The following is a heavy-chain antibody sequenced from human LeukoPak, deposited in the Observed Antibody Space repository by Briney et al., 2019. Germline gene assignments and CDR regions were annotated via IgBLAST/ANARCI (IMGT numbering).Heavy chain of an antibody. D-gene: IGHD1-26*01. Sequence: GGSLRLSCAASGFTFSSYGMHWVRQAPGKGLEWVAVISYDGSNKYYADSVKGRFTISRDNSKNTLYLQMTSLRAEDTAVYYCAKDPGLVGASRGGGQGTLVTVSS. J-gene: IGHJ4*02. CDR3: AKDPGLVGASRG. V-gene: IGHV3-30*18. CDR1: GFTFSSYG. CDR2: ISYDGSNK.